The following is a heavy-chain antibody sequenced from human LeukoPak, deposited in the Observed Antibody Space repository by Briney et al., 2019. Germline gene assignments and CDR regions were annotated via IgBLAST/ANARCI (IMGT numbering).Heavy chain of an antibody. Sequence: GGSLRLSCAASGFTFSSYGMHWVRQAPGKGLEWVAFIRYDGSNKYYADSVKGRFTISRDNSKNTLYLQMNSLRAEDTAVYYCAKGSIAAAMAGQWNAFDIWGQGTMVTVSS. D-gene: IGHD6-13*01. CDR3: AKGSIAAAMAGQWNAFDI. J-gene: IGHJ3*02. CDR1: GFTFSSYG. V-gene: IGHV3-30*02. CDR2: IRYDGSNK.